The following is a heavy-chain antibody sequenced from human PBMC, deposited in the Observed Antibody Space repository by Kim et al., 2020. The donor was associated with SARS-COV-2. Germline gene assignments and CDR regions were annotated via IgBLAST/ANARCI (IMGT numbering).Heavy chain of an antibody. V-gene: IGHV1-2*02. D-gene: IGHD3-3*01. Sequence: ASVKVSCKASGYTFTGYYMHWVRQAPGQGLEWMGWINPNSGGTNYAQKFQGRVTMTRDTSISTAYMELSRLRSDDTAVYYCALLWIFGVAVDYYFDYWGQGTLVTVSS. CDR1: GYTFTGYY. CDR3: ALLWIFGVAVDYYFDY. CDR2: INPNSGGT. J-gene: IGHJ4*02.